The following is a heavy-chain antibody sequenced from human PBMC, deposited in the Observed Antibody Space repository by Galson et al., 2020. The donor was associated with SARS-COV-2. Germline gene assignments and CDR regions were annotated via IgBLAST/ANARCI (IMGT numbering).Heavy chain of an antibody. CDR1: GFTFSSYA. CDR3: AKFGVSVGYYYYYGMDV. D-gene: IGHD3-16*01. J-gene: IGHJ6*02. V-gene: IGHV3-23*01. Sequence: GGSLRLSCAASGFTFSSYAMSWVRQAPGKGLEWVSAISGSGGSTYYADSVKGRFTISRDNSKNTLYLQMNSLRAEDTAVYYCAKFGVSVGYYYYYGMDVWGQGTTVTVSS. CDR2: ISGSGGST.